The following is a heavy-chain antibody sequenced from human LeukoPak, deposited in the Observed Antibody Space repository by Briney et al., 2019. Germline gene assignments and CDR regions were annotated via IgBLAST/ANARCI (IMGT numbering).Heavy chain of an antibody. CDR3: AREKMAGVPLFDY. Sequence: KPSETLSLTCTVSGGSVSGYYWSWIRQPAGKGLEWIGRIYSSGSTNYHPSLKSRVTMSVDTSKNQFSLKLNSVTAADTAVYFCAREKMAGVPLFDYWGQGTLVTVSS. J-gene: IGHJ4*02. CDR1: GGSVSGYY. V-gene: IGHV4-4*07. D-gene: IGHD5-24*01. CDR2: IYSSGST.